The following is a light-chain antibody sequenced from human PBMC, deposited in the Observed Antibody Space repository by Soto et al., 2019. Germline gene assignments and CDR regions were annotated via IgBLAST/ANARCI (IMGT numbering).Light chain of an antibody. V-gene: IGLV1-40*01. CDR3: QSYDSSLSGVV. CDR1: SSNIGAGYY. J-gene: IGLJ2*01. Sequence: QSVLTQPPSVSGAPGQRVTISCTGSSSNIGAGYYVHWYQQLPGTAPKLLIYGNSNRPSGVPDRFSGSKSGTSASLASTGLQAEDEADYYCQSYDSSLSGVVFGGGTKLTVL. CDR2: GNS.